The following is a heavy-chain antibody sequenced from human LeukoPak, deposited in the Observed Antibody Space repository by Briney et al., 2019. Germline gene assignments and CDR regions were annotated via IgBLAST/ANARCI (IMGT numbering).Heavy chain of an antibody. Sequence: PGGSLRLSCAASGFTFSSCGFNWVRQAPGTGLASVSSIGPTGTDRYYADSVRGRFTISRDNAKNSMYLQMDSLRDEDTAVYYCATETIGRHYDYWGQGTLLTVSS. CDR1: GFTFSSCG. J-gene: IGHJ4*02. CDR3: ATETIGRHYDY. D-gene: IGHD1-14*01. CDR2: IGPTGTDR. V-gene: IGHV3-21*01.